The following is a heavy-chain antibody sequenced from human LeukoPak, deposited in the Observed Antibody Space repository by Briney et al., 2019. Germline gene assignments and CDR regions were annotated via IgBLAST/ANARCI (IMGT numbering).Heavy chain of an antibody. CDR2: IYYSGST. CDR3: ARGGAAALHY. J-gene: IGHJ4*02. V-gene: IGHV4-59*01. Sequence: PSETLSLTCTVSGGSISSYYWSWIRQPPGKGLEWIGYIYYSGSTNYNPSLKSRVTISVDTSKNQFSLKLSSVTAADTAVYYCARGGAAALHYWGQGILVTVSS. CDR1: GGSISSYY. D-gene: IGHD6-13*01.